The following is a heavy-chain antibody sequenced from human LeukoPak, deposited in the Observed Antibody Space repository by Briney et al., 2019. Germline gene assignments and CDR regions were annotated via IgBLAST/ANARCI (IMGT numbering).Heavy chain of an antibody. V-gene: IGHV3-33*08. Sequence: GRTLRLSCAASGFTFRSNAMHWVRQAPGKGLEGVAIIWYDGSNIYYADSVKGRFTISRDNSKNTLYLQMNSLRADDTAVYYCARDLRKGGYFDCWGQGSLVTVSS. D-gene: IGHD3-16*01. CDR2: IWYDGSNI. CDR3: ARDLRKGGYFDC. J-gene: IGHJ4*02. CDR1: GFTFRSNA.